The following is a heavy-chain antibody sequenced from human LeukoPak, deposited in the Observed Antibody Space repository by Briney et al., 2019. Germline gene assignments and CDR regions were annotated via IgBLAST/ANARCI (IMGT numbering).Heavy chain of an antibody. CDR1: GFTFSSYG. CDR2: IRYDGSNK. V-gene: IGHV3-30*02. D-gene: IGHD5-18*01. Sequence: GSLRLSYAASGFTFSSYGMHWVRQAPGKGLEWVAFIRYDGSNKYYADSVKGRFTISRDNSKNTLYLQMNSLRAEDTAVYYCASPEHPNSYGKKTYNWYFDLWGRGTLVTVSS. CDR3: ASPEHPNSYGKKTYNWYFDL. J-gene: IGHJ2*01.